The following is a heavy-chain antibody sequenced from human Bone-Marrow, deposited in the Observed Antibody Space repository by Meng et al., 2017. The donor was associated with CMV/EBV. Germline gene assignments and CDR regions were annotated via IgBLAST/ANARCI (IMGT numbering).Heavy chain of an antibody. CDR1: GYTFTSYG. CDR2: ISAYNGNT. D-gene: IGHD2-2*01. V-gene: IGHV1-18*01. Sequence: ASVNVSCMGSGYTFTSYGISWVRQAPGQGLEWMGWISAYNGNTNYAQKLQGRVTMTTDTSTSTAYMKLRSMRSDDTAVYYFARSVLGRCSSTSCHPTSYYYDGMDVWGQGTTVTVSS. J-gene: IGHJ6*02. CDR3: ARSVLGRCSSTSCHPTSYYYDGMDV.